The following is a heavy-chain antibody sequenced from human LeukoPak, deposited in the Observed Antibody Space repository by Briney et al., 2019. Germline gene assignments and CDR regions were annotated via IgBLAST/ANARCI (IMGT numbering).Heavy chain of an antibody. D-gene: IGHD1-26*01. CDR2: IYTSGST. Sequence: PSETLSLTCTVSGGSISSHYWSWIRQPAGKGLEWIGRIYTSGSTNYNPSLKSRVTMSVDTSKNQFSLKLSSVTAADTAVYYCARDRGGSYYRRIYYFDYWGQGTLVTVSS. CDR1: GGSISSHY. CDR3: ARDRGGSYYRRIYYFDY. V-gene: IGHV4-4*07. J-gene: IGHJ4*02.